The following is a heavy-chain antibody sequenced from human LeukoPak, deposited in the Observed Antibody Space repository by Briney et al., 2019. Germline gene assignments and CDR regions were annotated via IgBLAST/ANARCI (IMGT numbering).Heavy chain of an antibody. CDR3: ARGKYSSSWSYYFDY. V-gene: IGHV1-69*13. D-gene: IGHD6-13*01. Sequence: SVKVSCKASGGTFSSYAISWVRQAPGQGLEWMGGIIPTFGTANYAQKFQGRVTITADESTSTAYMELSSLRSEDTAVYYCARGKYSSSWSYYFDYWGQGTLVTVSS. CDR1: GGTFSSYA. J-gene: IGHJ4*02. CDR2: IIPTFGTA.